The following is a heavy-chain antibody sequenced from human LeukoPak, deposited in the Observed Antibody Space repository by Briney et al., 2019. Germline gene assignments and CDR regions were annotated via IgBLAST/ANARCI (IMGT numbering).Heavy chain of an antibody. Sequence: SETLSLTCTVSGGSFSNYHWTWIRQTPGKGLEWIGYIYYSGTANYNPSLKSRVTISVDTSKNQFSLKLSSVTAADTALYYCARARVGDKAVDYWGQGTLVTVSS. CDR2: IYYSGTA. CDR3: ARARVGDKAVDY. V-gene: IGHV4-59*01. CDR1: GGSFSNYH. D-gene: IGHD3-16*01. J-gene: IGHJ4*02.